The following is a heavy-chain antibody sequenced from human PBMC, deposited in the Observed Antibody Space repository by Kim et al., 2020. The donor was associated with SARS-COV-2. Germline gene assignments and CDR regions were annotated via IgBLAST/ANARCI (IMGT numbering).Heavy chain of an antibody. CDR3: ARTKYGTGWYYFDY. J-gene: IGHJ4*02. D-gene: IGHD6-19*01. V-gene: IGHV3-21*01. Sequence: ADSLKGRFTISRDYAKNSLYLQMTSLRAEDTAIYYCARTKYGTGWYYFDYWGQGTLVTVSS.